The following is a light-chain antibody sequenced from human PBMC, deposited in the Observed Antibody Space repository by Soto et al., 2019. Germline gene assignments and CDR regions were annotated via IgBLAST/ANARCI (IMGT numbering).Light chain of an antibody. Sequence: DIQMTQSPSSVSGSVGDRVTITCRASQDISSWLAWYQKKKGKAPKPLIYAASSLQHGVPSRSSGSGSGTDLTITISSLQNEDFESYYCQQASRFTLAFGGGTKVDIK. CDR2: AAS. CDR1: QDISSW. CDR3: QQASRFTLA. J-gene: IGKJ4*01. V-gene: IGKV1-12*01.